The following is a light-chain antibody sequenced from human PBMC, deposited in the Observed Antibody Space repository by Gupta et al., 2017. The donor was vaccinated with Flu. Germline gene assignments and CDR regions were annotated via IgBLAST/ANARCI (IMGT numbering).Light chain of an antibody. CDR3: QYYDISLIWV. J-gene: IGLJ3*02. CDR1: SSNIRAGYD. V-gene: IGLV1-40*01. Sequence: SSNIRAGYDVYWFQRLPGTAPKLLIYGSSYRPSGVPDRFSGSKSGTSASLAITGRQAEDEADYYCQYYDISLIWVFGGGTKLTVL. CDR2: GSS.